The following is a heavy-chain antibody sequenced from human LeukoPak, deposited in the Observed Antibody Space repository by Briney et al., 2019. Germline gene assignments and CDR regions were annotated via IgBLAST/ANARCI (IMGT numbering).Heavy chain of an antibody. CDR1: GFTFSSYA. D-gene: IGHD2-2*01. Sequence: GGSLRLSCAASGFTFSSYAMSWVRQAPGQGLEWVSAISGSGGSTYYADSVKGRFTISRDNSKNTLYLQMNSLSAEDTAIYYCARGLGSSTSRHTFDIWGQGTMVTVSS. CDR3: ARGLGSSTSRHTFDI. CDR2: ISGSGGST. V-gene: IGHV3-23*01. J-gene: IGHJ3*02.